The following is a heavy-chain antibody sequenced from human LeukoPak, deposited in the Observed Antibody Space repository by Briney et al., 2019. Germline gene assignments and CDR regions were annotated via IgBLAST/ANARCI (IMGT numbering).Heavy chain of an antibody. CDR1: GGSISSYY. D-gene: IGHD3-22*01. CDR3: ARGGGAQWLFRIGKNWFDP. J-gene: IGHJ5*02. CDR2: IYYSGST. Sequence: PSETLSLTCTVSGGSISSYYWSWIRQPPGKGLEWIGYIYYSGSTNYNPSLKSRVTISVDTSKNQFSLKLSSVTAADTAVYYCARGGGAQWLFRIGKNWFDPWGQGTLVTVSS. V-gene: IGHV4-59*12.